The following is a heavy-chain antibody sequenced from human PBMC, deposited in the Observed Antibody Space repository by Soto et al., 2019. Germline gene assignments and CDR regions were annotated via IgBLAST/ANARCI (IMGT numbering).Heavy chain of an antibody. J-gene: IGHJ5*02. CDR3: ARVRQYCSATSCYLDP. V-gene: IGHV4-4*02. D-gene: IGHD2-2*01. Sequence: PSETVSLTCGVSGDSISSSNWWHWVRQSPGKGLEWTGEIHHRGTTNYNPSLKSRVAISVDKSKNQFSLKLNSVTAADTAVYYCARVRQYCSATSCYLDPWGRGTLVTVSS. CDR1: GDSISSSNW. CDR2: IHHRGTT.